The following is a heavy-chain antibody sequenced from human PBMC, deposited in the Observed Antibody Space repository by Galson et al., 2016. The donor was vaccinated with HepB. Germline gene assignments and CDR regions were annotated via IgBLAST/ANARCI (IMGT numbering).Heavy chain of an antibody. CDR2: IDWEDDK. V-gene: IGHV2-70*01. D-gene: IGHD5-12*01. Sequence: PALVKPTQTLTLTCTFSGFSLSTSGMCVSWIRQPPGKALEWLALIDWEDDKYYSTSLKTRLTISKDTSKNQAVLTMTNMDPVDTATYYCARNEATNHYYGMDVWGQGTTVTVSS. J-gene: IGHJ6*02. CDR3: ARNEATNHYYGMDV. CDR1: GFSLSTSGMC.